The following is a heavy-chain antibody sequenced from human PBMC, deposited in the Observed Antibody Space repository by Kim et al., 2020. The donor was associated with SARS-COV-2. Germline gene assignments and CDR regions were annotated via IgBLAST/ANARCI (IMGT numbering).Heavy chain of an antibody. CDR1: GFTFSDYY. V-gene: IGHV3-11*06. CDR3: ARDVLARSQWLVDYYYYGMDV. CDR2: ISSSSSYT. D-gene: IGHD6-19*01. J-gene: IGHJ6*02. Sequence: GGSLRLSCAASGFTFSDYYMSWIRQAPGKGLEWVSYISSSSSYTNYADSVKGRFTISRDNAKNSLYLQMNSLRAEDTAVYYCARDVLARSQWLVDYYYYGMDVWGQGTTVTVSS.